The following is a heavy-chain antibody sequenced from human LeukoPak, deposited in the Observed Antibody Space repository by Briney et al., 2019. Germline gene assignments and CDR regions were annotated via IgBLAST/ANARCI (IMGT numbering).Heavy chain of an antibody. CDR3: ARVPSDYGYFDY. V-gene: IGHV3-7*03. CDR2: IKRDGSEK. Sequence: GGSLRLSCAASGFTFSSYGMHWVRQAPGKGLEWVANIKRDGSEKYYVDSVKGRFTISRDNAKNSLYLQMNSLRAEDTAIYFCARVPSDYGYFDYWGQGALVTVSS. CDR1: GFTFSSYG. J-gene: IGHJ4*02. D-gene: IGHD4-17*01.